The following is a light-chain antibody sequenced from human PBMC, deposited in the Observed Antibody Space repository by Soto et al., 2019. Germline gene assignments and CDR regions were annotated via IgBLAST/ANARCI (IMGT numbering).Light chain of an antibody. CDR2: GAF. V-gene: IGKV3D-15*01. CDR3: QQHRSYPVT. CDR1: QSVVTN. J-gene: IGKJ4*01. Sequence: EIVMTQSPATLSVSPGERATLSCRASQSVVTNLAWYQQKPGQAPRLLIYGAFKRATGIPDRFSGSGSGTEFTLTISSLQPEDFASYYCQQHRSYPVTFGGGTKVDIK.